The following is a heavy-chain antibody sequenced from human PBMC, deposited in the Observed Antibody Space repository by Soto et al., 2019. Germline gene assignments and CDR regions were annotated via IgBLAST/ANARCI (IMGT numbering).Heavy chain of an antibody. CDR2: ISYDGSYQ. CDR3: AKGGEVGGVLGDH. CDR1: GFAFNKFG. D-gene: IGHD1-26*01. Sequence: QVQLVEYGGGVVQPGTSLRLSCEASGFAFNKFGMHWVRQAPGKGLEWVAFISYDGSYQYYADSVQGRLTITRDNSMNTLNMQLNSLRREDTAVYYCAKGGEVGGVLGDHWGQGTLVTVSS. V-gene: IGHV3-30*18. J-gene: IGHJ4*02.